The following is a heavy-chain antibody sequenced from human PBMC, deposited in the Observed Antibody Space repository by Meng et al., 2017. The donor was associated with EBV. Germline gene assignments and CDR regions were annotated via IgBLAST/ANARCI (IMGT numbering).Heavy chain of an antibody. Sequence: QLQLRESGPGQVKPSXXLSLTCTVPXDSISSFYYWGWVRQPPGRGLEWIGSVHYTGSTYYSPSLKSRVTVSVDTSKNQFCLRLTSVTAADTAVYYCARPFPSWQSPRLDPFGAWGQGTLVTVSS. CDR3: ARPFPSWQSPRLDPFGA. J-gene: IGHJ5*02. CDR1: XDSISSFYY. V-gene: IGHV4-39*01. D-gene: IGHD6-19*01. CDR2: VHYTGST.